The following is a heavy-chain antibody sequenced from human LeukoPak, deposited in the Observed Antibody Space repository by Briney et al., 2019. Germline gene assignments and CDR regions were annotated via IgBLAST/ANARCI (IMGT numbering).Heavy chain of an antibody. V-gene: IGHV4-59*11. CDR3: ARDPTTVTKGLDI. D-gene: IGHD4-17*01. Sequence: SETPSLTCSVSGTSMRSHYWSWIRQPPGKGLEWIGNIYYSGSSNYNPSLKSRVTISVDTSKNQFSLKLSSVTAADAAVYFCARDPTTVTKGLDIWGQGTMVTVSS. CDR1: GTSMRSHY. J-gene: IGHJ3*02. CDR2: IYYSGSS.